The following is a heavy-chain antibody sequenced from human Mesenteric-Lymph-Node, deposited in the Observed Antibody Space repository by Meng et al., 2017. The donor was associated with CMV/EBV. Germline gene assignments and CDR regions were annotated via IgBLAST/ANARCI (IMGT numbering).Heavy chain of an antibody. J-gene: IGHJ4*02. Sequence: CAASGFTFSSYSMNWVRQAPGKGLEWVSAISGDGGSTFYADSVKGRFTISRDNSKNTLYLQMNSLRAEDTAAYYCAKDGGGSRGSFDYWGQGTLVTVSS. CDR1: GFTFSSYS. CDR2: ISGDGGST. CDR3: AKDGGGSRGSFDY. V-gene: IGHV3-23*01. D-gene: IGHD2-15*01.